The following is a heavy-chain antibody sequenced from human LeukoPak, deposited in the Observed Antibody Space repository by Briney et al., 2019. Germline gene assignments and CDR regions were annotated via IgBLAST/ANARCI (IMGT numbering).Heavy chain of an antibody. Sequence: GASVKVSCKASGYTFTSYYMHWVRQAPGQGLEWMGIINPSGGSTSYAQKFQGRVTMTRDMSTSTVYMELSSLRSEDTAVYYCARDLTVTTSYLPWYLDYYGSGSYLYSWGQGTLVTVSS. CDR3: ARDLTVTTSYLPWYLDYYGSGSYLYS. CDR2: INPSGGST. V-gene: IGHV1-46*01. CDR1: GYTFTSYY. D-gene: IGHD3-10*01. J-gene: IGHJ4*02.